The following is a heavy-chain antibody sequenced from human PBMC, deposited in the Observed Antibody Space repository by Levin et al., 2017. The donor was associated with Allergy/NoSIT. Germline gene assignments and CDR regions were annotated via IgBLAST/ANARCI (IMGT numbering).Heavy chain of an antibody. D-gene: IGHD5-18*01. V-gene: IGHV5-51*01. CDR1: GYSFSSYW. CDR2: IYPGDSDT. J-gene: IGHJ4*02. Sequence: GGSLRLSCKGSGYSFSSYWIGWVRQMPGKGLEWMGIIYPGDSDTRYSPSFQGQVTISADKSISTAYLQWSSLKASDTAMYYCARRQVYSYGPDFDYWGQGTLVTVSS. CDR3: ARRQVYSYGPDFDY.